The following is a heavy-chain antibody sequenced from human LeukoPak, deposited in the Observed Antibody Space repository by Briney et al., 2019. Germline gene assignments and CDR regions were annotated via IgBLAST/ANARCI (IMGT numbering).Heavy chain of an antibody. CDR2: ISSSGSTI. D-gene: IGHD5-12*01. CDR1: GFTFSSYS. V-gene: IGHV3-48*04. Sequence: GGSLRLSCAASGFTFSSYSMNWVRQAPGKGLEWVSYISSSGSTIYYADSVKGRFTISRDNAKNSLYLQMNSLRAEDTAVYYCARGSGYDTFDIWGQGTMVTVSS. CDR3: ARGSGYDTFDI. J-gene: IGHJ3*02.